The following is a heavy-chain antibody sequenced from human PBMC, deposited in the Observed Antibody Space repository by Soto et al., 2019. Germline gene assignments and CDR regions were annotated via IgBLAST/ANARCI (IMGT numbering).Heavy chain of an antibody. CDR3: ARHVWGTTVTTYFDY. CDR2: IYYSGST. D-gene: IGHD4-4*01. V-gene: IGHV4-39*01. CDR1: GGSISSSSYY. J-gene: IGHJ4*02. Sequence: QLQLQESGPGLVKPSETLSLTCTVSGGSISSSSYYWGWIRQPPGKGLAWIGSIYYSGSTYYNPSLKSRVTISVDTSKNQFSLKLSSVTAADTAVYYCARHVWGTTVTTYFDYWGQGTLVTVSS.